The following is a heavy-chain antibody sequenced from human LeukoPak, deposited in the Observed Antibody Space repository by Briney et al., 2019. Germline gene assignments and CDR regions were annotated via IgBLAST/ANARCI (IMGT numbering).Heavy chain of an antibody. Sequence: ASVKVSSKASGYTFTSYDINWVRQATGQGLEWMGWMNPNSGNTGYAQKFQGRVTMTRNTSISTAYMELSSLRSEDTADQAGDPRGSASAPTQCSLFD. CDR1: GYTFTSYD. V-gene: IGHV1-8*01. CDR2: MNPNSGNT. J-gene: IGHJ3*01. CDR3: DPRGSASAPTQCSLFD. D-gene: IGHD3-16*01.